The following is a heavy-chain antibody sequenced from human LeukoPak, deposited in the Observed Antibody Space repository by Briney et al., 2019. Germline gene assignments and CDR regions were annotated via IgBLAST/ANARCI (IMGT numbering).Heavy chain of an antibody. CDR1: GFTFSNYA. CDR3: ARDRYYGSGSFYYYYYGMDV. CDR2: ISYDGSNK. V-gene: IGHV3-30-3*01. J-gene: IGHJ6*02. Sequence: GRSLRLSCVASGFTFSNYAMHWVRQAPGKGLEWVAVISYDGSNKYYADSVKGRFTISRDNSKNTLYLQMNSLRGEDTAVYYCARDRYYGSGSFYYYYYGMDVWGQGTTVTVSS. D-gene: IGHD3-10*01.